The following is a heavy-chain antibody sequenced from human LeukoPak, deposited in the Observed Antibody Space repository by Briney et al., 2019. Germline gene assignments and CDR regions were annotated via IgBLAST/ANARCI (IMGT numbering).Heavy chain of an antibody. D-gene: IGHD3-9*01. Sequence: ASVKVSCKASGYTFTSYGISWVRQAPGQGLECMGWISAYNGNTKYPQKLQGRVTMTTDTSTSTAFMELRSLGSDDTAVYYCARTPIPGFEYFDWLMDYYYMDVWGKGTTVTISS. CDR1: GYTFTSYG. J-gene: IGHJ6*03. V-gene: IGHV1-18*01. CDR3: ARTPIPGFEYFDWLMDYYYMDV. CDR2: ISAYNGNT.